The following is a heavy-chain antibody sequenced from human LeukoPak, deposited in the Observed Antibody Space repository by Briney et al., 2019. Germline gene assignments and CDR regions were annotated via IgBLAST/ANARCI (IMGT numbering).Heavy chain of an antibody. CDR3: ASRTSLSGYPFDY. J-gene: IGHJ4*02. V-gene: IGHV4-4*02. CDR2: IYHSGST. CDR1: GGSISSSNW. D-gene: IGHD3-3*01. Sequence: SETLSLTCAVSGGSISSSNWWSWVRQPPGKGLEWIGEIYHSGSTNYNPSLKSRVTISVDKSKNQFSLKLSSVTAADTAVYYCASRTSLSGYPFDYWGQGTLVTVSS.